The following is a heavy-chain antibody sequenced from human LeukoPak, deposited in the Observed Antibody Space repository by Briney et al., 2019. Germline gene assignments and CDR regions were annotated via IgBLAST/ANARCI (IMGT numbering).Heavy chain of an antibody. Sequence: SVKVSCKASGGTFSRHTISWVRQSPGQGLEWMGGITPMFGTSNYAQKFRGRVTITADESTSTAYVELSSLKSEDTAVYYCARDSSEFRSLLFHWGQGTLVTVSS. CDR3: ARDSSEFRSLLFH. D-gene: IGHD1-14*01. V-gene: IGHV1-69*13. CDR1: GGTFSRHT. J-gene: IGHJ1*01. CDR2: ITPMFGTS.